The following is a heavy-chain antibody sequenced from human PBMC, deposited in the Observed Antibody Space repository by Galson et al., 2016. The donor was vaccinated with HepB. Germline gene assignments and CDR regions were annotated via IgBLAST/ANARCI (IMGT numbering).Heavy chain of an antibody. D-gene: IGHD3-16*02. CDR3: ARVSNDYVWGSYRPYFDY. CDR2: IYHSGST. J-gene: IGHJ4*02. Sequence: QPPGKGLEWIGSIYHSGSTYYNPSLKSRVTISVDTSKNQFSLKLSSVTAADTAVYYCARVSNDYVWGSYRPYFDYWGQGTLVTVSS. V-gene: IGHV4-38-2*02.